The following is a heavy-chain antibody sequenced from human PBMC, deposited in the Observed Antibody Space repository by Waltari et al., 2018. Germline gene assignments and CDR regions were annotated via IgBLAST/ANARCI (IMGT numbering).Heavy chain of an antibody. CDR2: INHSGHT. Sequence: QVQLQQWGAGLLKPSATLSLTCVVPGVSFRVYYWSWIRPPPGKGVEWIGEINHSGHTNYNPSLKSRVTISIDTSKIQFSLKLRSVTVADTAVYYCARANTIFGVIRTWYYMDVWGKGTPVTVSS. V-gene: IGHV4-34*01. CDR3: ARANTIFGVIRTWYYMDV. D-gene: IGHD3-3*01. J-gene: IGHJ6*03. CDR1: GVSFRVYY.